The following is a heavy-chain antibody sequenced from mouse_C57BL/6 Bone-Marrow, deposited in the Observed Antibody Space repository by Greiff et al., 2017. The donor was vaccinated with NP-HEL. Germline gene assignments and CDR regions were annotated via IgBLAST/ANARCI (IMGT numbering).Heavy chain of an antibody. J-gene: IGHJ3*01. CDR2: IDPSDSYT. CDR3: ARGAQASY. V-gene: IGHV1-69*01. Sequence: VKLQQPGAELVMPGASVKLSCKASGYTFTSYWMHWVKQRPGQGLEWIGEIDPSDSYTNYNQKFKGKSTLTVDKSSSTAYMQLSSLTSEDSAVYYCARGAQASYWGQGTLVTVSA. D-gene: IGHD3-2*02. CDR1: GYTFTSYW.